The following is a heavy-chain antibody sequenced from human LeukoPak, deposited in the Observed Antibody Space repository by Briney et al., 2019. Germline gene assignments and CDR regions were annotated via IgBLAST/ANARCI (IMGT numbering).Heavy chain of an antibody. CDR1: GFTFSSYW. J-gene: IGHJ4*02. CDR3: ARERAAFNY. Sequence: GGSLRLSCAASGFTFSSYWMSWVRQAPGKGLEWISYISGSLTTTYYADSVKGRFTISRDNVKNSLYMQMNSLRVEDTAVYYCARERAAFNYWGQGTLVTVSS. V-gene: IGHV3-48*01. CDR2: ISGSLTTT. D-gene: IGHD6-25*01.